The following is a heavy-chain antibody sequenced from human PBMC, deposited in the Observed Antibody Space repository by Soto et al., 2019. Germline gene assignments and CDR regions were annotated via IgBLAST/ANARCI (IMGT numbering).Heavy chain of an antibody. D-gene: IGHD6-13*01. CDR3: ASHSAALVLPLYYYYYGMDV. V-gene: IGHV4-39*01. Sequence: SETLSLTCTVSGGSISSSSYYWGWIRQPPGKGLEWIGSIYYSGSTYYNPSLKSRVTISVDTSKNQFSLKLSSVTAADTAVYYCASHSAALVLPLYYYYYGMDVWGQGTTVTVS. CDR1: GGSISSSSYY. CDR2: IYYSGST. J-gene: IGHJ6*02.